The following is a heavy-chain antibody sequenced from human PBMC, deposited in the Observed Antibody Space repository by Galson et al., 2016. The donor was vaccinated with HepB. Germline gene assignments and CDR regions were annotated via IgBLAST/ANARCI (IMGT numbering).Heavy chain of an antibody. CDR1: RGTFKTYA. Sequence: SVKVSCKASRGTFKTYALSWLRQAPGQGLEWVGGMFPMSGRVTITADESTRTVYMELSGLRPDDTAVYYCARGGTCNDNTCHGYYYFDYWGQGALITVSS. D-gene: IGHD3-10*01. J-gene: IGHJ4*02. CDR3: ARGGTCNDNTCHGYYYFDY. CDR2: MFPMS. V-gene: IGHV1-69*13.